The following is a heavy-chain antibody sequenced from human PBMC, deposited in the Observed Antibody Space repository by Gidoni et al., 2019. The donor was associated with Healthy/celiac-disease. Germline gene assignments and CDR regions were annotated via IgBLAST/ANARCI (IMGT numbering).Heavy chain of an antibody. CDR3: AEGDTVY. D-gene: IGHD4-17*01. J-gene: IGHJ4*02. CDR2: ISYDGSNK. CDR1: GFTFSSYG. V-gene: IGHV3-30*18. Sequence: QVQLVESGGGVVQPRSSLRLSCAASGFTFSSYGMHWVRQAPGKGLGWVAVISYDGSNKYYADSVKGRFTISRDNSKNTLYLQMNSLRAEDTAVYYCAEGDTVYWGQGTLVTVSS.